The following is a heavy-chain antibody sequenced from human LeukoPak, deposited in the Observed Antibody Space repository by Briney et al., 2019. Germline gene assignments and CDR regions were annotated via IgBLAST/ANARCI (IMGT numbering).Heavy chain of an antibody. CDR2: ISHRGRT. CDR3: ARGRTYYDFWSGYAGGYYFDY. Sequence: SETLSLTCAVYGGSLSDYYWSWIRQSPGKGLEWIGEISHRGRTYYNLSLKSRVTISIDTSKNQFSLKLSSVTAADTAVYYCARGRTYYDFWSGYAGGYYFDYWGQGTLVTVSS. V-gene: IGHV4-34*01. D-gene: IGHD3-3*01. CDR1: GGSLSDYY. J-gene: IGHJ4*02.